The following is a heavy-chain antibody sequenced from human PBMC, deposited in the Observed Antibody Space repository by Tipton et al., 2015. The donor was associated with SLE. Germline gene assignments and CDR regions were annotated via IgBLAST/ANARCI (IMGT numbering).Heavy chain of an antibody. J-gene: IGHJ4*02. V-gene: IGHV4-39*01. D-gene: IGHD2-8*01. Sequence: GLVKPSGTLSLACTVSGGSISRSDYYWGWIRQPPGKGLEWIGSIYYTGNTLYNPSLMSRPTISVDTSRNRFSLELRSVTAADSAVYYCARQRTNPYFDFWGQGTLVTVSS. CDR2: IYYTGNT. CDR1: GGSISRSDYY. CDR3: ARQRTNPYFDF.